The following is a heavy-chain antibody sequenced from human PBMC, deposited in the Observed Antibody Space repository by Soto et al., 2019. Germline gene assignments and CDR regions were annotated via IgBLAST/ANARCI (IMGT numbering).Heavy chain of an antibody. J-gene: IGHJ6*02. CDR3: AKFDYVWETFGYYGMDV. CDR1: GFTFSSYA. CDR2: ISGSGGST. D-gene: IGHD3-16*01. V-gene: IGHV3-23*01. Sequence: GGSLRLSCAASGFTFSSYAMSWVRQAPGKGLEWVSAISGSGGSTYYADSVKGRFTISRDNSKNTLYLQMNSLRAEDTAVYYCAKFDYVWETFGYYGMDVWGQGTTVTVSS.